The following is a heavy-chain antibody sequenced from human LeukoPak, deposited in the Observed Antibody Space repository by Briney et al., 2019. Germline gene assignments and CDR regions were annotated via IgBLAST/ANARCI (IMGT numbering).Heavy chain of an antibody. D-gene: IGHD3-22*01. CDR2: ISGSGGST. CDR1: GLTFSSYA. J-gene: IGHJ4*02. V-gene: IGHV3-23*01. CDR3: ARGYYYDSSGYSS. Sequence: GGSLRLSCAASGLTFSSYAMSWVRQAPGKGLEWVSAISGSGGSTYYADSVKGRFTISRDNSKNTLYLQMNSLRAEDTAVYYCARGYYYDSSGYSSWGQGTLVTVSS.